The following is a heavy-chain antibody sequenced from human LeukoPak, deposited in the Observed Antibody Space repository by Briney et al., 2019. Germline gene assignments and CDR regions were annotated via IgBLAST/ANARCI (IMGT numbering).Heavy chain of an antibody. J-gene: IGHJ4*02. V-gene: IGHV3-43*02. CDR2: ISGDGGST. CDR1: GFTFDDYA. CDR3: AKEEAYSSSWYGGWSYYFDY. D-gene: IGHD6-13*01. Sequence: GGSLRLSCAASGFTFDDYAMHWVRQAPGKGLEWVSLISGDGGSTYYADSVEGRFTISRDNSKNSLYLQMNSLRTEDTALYYCAKEEAYSSSWYGGWSYYFDYWGQGTLVTVSS.